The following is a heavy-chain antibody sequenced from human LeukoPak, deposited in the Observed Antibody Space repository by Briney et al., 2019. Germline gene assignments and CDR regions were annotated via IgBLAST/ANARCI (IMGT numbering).Heavy chain of an antibody. V-gene: IGHV1-69*13. D-gene: IGHD3-3*01. Sequence: ASVKVSCKASGGTFSSYAISWVRQAPGQGLEWMGGIIPIFGTANYAQKFQGRVTITADESTSTAYMELSSLRSEDTAVYCCARDPQIAGLRFLEWLTWGQGTLVTVSS. CDR2: IIPIFGTA. CDR1: GGTFSSYA. CDR3: ARDPQIAGLRFLEWLT. J-gene: IGHJ4*02.